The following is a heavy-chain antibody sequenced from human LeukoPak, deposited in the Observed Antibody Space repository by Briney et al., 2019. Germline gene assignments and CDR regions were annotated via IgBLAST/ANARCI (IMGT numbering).Heavy chain of an antibody. CDR1: GGSISSYY. Sequence: PSETLSLTCTVSGGSISSYYWSWIRQPPGKGLELIGYIYYSGGTNYNPSLKSRVTISVDTSKNQFSLKLSSVTAADTAVYYCARDLGYCSGGSCYSGYFQHWGQGTLVTVSS. D-gene: IGHD2-15*01. V-gene: IGHV4-59*01. CDR2: IYYSGGT. CDR3: ARDLGYCSGGSCYSGYFQH. J-gene: IGHJ1*01.